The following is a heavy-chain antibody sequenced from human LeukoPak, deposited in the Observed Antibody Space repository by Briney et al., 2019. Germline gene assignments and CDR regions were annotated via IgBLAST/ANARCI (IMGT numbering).Heavy chain of an antibody. J-gene: IGHJ4*02. CDR2: IYTSGST. CDR3: ARDRGRDGYIDY. CDR1: GGSISSGSYY. Sequence: SETLSLTCTVSGGSISSGSYYWSWIRQPAGKGLEWIGRIYTSGSTNYNPSLKSRVTMSVDTSKNQSSLKLSSVTAADTAVYYCARDRGRDGYIDYWGQGTLVTVSS. D-gene: IGHD5-24*01. V-gene: IGHV4-61*02.